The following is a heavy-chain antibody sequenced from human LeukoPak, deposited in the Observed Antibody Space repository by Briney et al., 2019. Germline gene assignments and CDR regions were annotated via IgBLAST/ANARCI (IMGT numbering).Heavy chain of an antibody. Sequence: GGSLRLSCAASGFTFSSYAMHWVRQAPGKGLEWVAVISYDGSNKYYADSVKGRFTISRDNSKNTLYLQMNSLRAEDTAVYYCARSSLVVTAFNYFDYWGQGTLVTVSS. CDR3: ARSSLVVTAFNYFDY. V-gene: IGHV3-30*04. CDR2: ISYDGSNK. D-gene: IGHD2-21*02. CDR1: GFTFSSYA. J-gene: IGHJ4*02.